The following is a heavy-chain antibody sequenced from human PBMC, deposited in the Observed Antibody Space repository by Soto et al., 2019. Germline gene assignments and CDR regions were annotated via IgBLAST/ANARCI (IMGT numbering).Heavy chain of an antibody. J-gene: IGHJ4*02. CDR2: INTDGSST. D-gene: IGHD3-10*01. CDR1: GFTFSSFW. V-gene: IGHV3-74*01. CDR3: AERGVDTFGLSY. Sequence: EVQLVESGGGLVQPGGSLRLSCAVSGFTFSSFWMHWVRQAPGEGLVWVSRINTDGSSTSYADSVKGRFTISRDNAKNTLYPQMNSLRVEDTAMYYCAERGVDTFGLSYWGQGTLVTVSS.